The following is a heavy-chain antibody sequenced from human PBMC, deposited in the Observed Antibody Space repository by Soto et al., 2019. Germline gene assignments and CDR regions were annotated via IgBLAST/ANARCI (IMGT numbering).Heavy chain of an antibody. D-gene: IGHD6-13*01. V-gene: IGHV4-39*01. J-gene: IGHJ5*02. Sequence: PSETLSLTCTVSGGSISSSSYYWGWIRQPPGKGLEWIGSIYYSGSTYYNPSLKSRVTISVDTSKNQFSLKLSSVTAADTAVYYCARLVLPIAAAGTDWFDPWGQGTLVTVSS. CDR3: ARLVLPIAAAGTDWFDP. CDR1: GGSISSSSYY. CDR2: IYYSGST.